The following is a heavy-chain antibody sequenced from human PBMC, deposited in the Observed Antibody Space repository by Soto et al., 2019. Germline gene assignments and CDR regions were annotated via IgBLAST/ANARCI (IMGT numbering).Heavy chain of an antibody. V-gene: IGHV5-51*01. Sequence: PGECLNISWKWSVYSFYTYWIRWVRQMPGIGLELMGIIYPDCSDTRYSPSVQGQVTISADKSIRTAYLQWSSLKASDSAMYYCATGPDYGDFWGQGTPVTVSS. CDR1: VYSFYTYW. J-gene: IGHJ4*02. CDR3: ATGPDYGDF. CDR2: IYPDCSDT.